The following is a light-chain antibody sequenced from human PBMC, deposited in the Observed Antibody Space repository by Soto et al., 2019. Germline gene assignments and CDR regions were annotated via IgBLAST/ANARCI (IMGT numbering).Light chain of an antibody. J-gene: IGLJ1*01. V-gene: IGLV2-14*01. CDR2: EFN. CDR3: SSFASTHTYV. Sequence: SVLTQPASVSGSPGQSITISCTGTSSDVAFYNHVSWYQQHPGKAPKLLIYEFNNRPSGVSHRFSGSKSGNTASLTISGLQAEDEADYYCSSFASTHTYVFGTGTKVTVL. CDR1: SSDVAFYNH.